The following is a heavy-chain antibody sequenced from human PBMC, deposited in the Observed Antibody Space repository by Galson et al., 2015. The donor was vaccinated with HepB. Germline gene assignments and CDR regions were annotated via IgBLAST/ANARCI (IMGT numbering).Heavy chain of an antibody. Sequence: PLRLSCAASGFTFSSYAMHWVRQAPGKGLEYVSAISSNGGSTYYANPVKGRFTISRDNSKNTLYLQMGSLRAEDMAVYYCARDTRPRTYYDFWSGYYTDGNYYYYGMDVWGQGTTVTVSS. J-gene: IGHJ6*02. CDR2: ISSNGGST. V-gene: IGHV3-64*01. CDR1: GFTFSSYA. D-gene: IGHD3-3*01. CDR3: ARDTRPRTYYDFWSGYYTDGNYYYYGMDV.